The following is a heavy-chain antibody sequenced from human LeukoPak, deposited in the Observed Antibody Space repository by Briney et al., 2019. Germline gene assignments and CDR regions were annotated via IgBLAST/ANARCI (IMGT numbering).Heavy chain of an antibody. CDR1: GGSIRSYY. J-gene: IGHJ4*02. CDR2: IYYSGST. V-gene: IGHV4-59*01. CDR3: ARAVPGIAD. Sequence: SETLSLTCTVSGGSIRSYYWSWIRQPPGKGLEWIGYIYYSGSTNYNPSLKSRVTISVDTSKNQFSLKLSSVTAADTAVYYCARAVPGIADWGQGTLVTVSS. D-gene: IGHD6-13*01.